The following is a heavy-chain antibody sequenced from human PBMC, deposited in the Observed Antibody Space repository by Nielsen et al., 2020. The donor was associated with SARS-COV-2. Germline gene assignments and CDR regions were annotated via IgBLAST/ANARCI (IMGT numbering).Heavy chain of an antibody. CDR2: INWNGGST. Sequence: GESLKISCAASGFTFDDYGMSWVRQAPGKGLEWVSGINWNGGSTGYADSVKGRFTISRDNAKNSLYLQMNSLRAEDTAVYYCAKDRGYSSSWYYFDYWGQGTLVTVSS. CDR3: AKDRGYSSSWYYFDY. CDR1: GFTFDDYG. D-gene: IGHD6-13*01. J-gene: IGHJ4*02. V-gene: IGHV3-20*04.